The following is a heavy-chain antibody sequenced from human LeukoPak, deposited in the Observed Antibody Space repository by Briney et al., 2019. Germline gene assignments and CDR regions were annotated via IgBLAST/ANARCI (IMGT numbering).Heavy chain of an antibody. CDR1: GFTFSTYW. V-gene: IGHV3-7*01. D-gene: IGHD5-18*01. CDR3: ARARGGYGSYGYAYYFDY. CDR2: IKQDGSEK. Sequence: GGSLRLSCAASGFTFSTYWMTWVRQAPGKGLEGVANIKQDGSEKYYVDSVKGRFTISRDNAKNSLYLQMNSLRAEDTAVYYCARARGGYGSYGYAYYFDYWGQGTLVTVSS. J-gene: IGHJ4*02.